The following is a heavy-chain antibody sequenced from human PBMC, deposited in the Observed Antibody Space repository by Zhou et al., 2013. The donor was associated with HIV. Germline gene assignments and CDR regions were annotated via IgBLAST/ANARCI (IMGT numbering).Heavy chain of an antibody. CDR3: ARESRVGYYYMDV. J-gene: IGHJ6*03. V-gene: IGHV1-69*04. Sequence: QVQLVQSGAEVKKPGSSVKVSCKASGGTFSSYAISWVRQAPGQGLEWMGRIIPILGIANYAQKFQGRVTITADKSTSTAYMELSSLRSEDTAVYYCARESRVGYYYMDVWGQRGPRSPSP. CDR2: IIPILGIA. D-gene: IGHD2-2*01. CDR1: GGTFSSYA.